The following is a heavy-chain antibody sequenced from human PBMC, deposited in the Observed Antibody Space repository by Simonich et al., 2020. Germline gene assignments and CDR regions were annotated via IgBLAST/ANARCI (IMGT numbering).Heavy chain of an antibody. Sequence: QVQLVQSGAEVKKPGASVKVSCKASGYTFTGYYMHWVRQAPGQGLEGRGRINPNSGGKNYAQKLQGRVTMTTDTSTSTAYMELRSLRSDDTAVYYCARDWYYYDSSGYYSDAFDIWGQGTMVTVSS. V-gene: IGHV1-2*06. J-gene: IGHJ3*02. D-gene: IGHD3-22*01. CDR1: GYTFTGYY. CDR3: ARDWYYYDSSGYYSDAFDI. CDR2: INPNSGGK.